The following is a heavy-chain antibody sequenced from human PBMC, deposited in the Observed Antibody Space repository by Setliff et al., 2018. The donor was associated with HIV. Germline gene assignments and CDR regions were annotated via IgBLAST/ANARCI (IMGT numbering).Heavy chain of an antibody. J-gene: IGHJ4*02. V-gene: IGHV4-30-4*01. CDR2: FMYTDIHYVNYLN. D-gene: IGHD6-19*01. Sequence: SETLSLTCAVSGASFVGDNHWSWIRQTPERGLEWIAYFMYTDIHYVNYLNYRYPSLASRLSISVDKSKNQFSLTLSSVTAADTAVYYCARARSDWYNVRPYYFDLWGQGTPVTVSS. CDR1: GASFVGDNH. CDR3: ARARSDWYNVRPYYFDL.